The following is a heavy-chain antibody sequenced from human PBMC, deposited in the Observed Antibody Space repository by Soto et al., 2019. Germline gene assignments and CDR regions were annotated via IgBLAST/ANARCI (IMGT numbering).Heavy chain of an antibody. Sequence: GGSLRLSCAASGFTFSNAWMSWVRQAPGKGLEWVGRIKSKTDGGTTDYAAPVKGRFTISRDDSKNTLYLQMNSLKTEDTAVYYCTTDLRYCGGDCYTYLDYWGQGTLVTVSS. CDR3: TTDLRYCGGDCYTYLDY. CDR1: GFTFSNAW. J-gene: IGHJ4*02. D-gene: IGHD2-21*01. V-gene: IGHV3-15*01. CDR2: IKSKTDGGTT.